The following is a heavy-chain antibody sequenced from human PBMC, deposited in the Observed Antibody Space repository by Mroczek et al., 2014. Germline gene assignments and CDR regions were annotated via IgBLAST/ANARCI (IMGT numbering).Heavy chain of an antibody. CDR3: ARGYLLPTDIVVVVAATPRAFDI. CDR2: QSYGST. CDR1: WGPFSGYY. Sequence: QLQESGRRTVEAFGDPVPHLRCLWWGPFSGYYWSWIRQPPREGAGVDWGNQSYGSTNYNPSLKSRVTISVDTSKNQFSLKLSSVTAADTAVYYCARGYLLPTDIVVVVAATPRAFDIWGQGTMVTVSS. J-gene: IGHJ3*02. D-gene: IGHD2-15*01. V-gene: IGHV4-34*01.